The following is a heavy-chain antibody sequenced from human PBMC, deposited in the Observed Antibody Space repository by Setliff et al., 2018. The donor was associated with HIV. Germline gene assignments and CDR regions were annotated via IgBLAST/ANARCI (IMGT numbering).Heavy chain of an antibody. J-gene: IGHJ6*03. Sequence: TSETLSLTCSVSGGSTSSSSYYWGWIRQPPGKGLEWIGSINYRGNTYYNPSLKSRAAISVDTSKNQISLKLSSVTAADTAVYYCASLDGSESPYIYYYYMDVWGKGTAVTVSS. CDR1: GGSTSSSSYY. D-gene: IGHD3-10*01. CDR3: ASLDGSESPYIYYYYMDV. V-gene: IGHV4-39*01. CDR2: INYRGNT.